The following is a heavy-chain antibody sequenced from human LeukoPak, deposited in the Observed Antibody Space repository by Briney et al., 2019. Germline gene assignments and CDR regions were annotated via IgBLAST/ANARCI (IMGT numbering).Heavy chain of an antibody. CDR2: ISAIDNTI. CDR1: GFNFSTYE. CDR3: ARGSEYDVLTGYFPFDS. D-gene: IGHD3-9*01. J-gene: IGHJ4*02. Sequence: GGSLRLSCAASGFNFSTYEMNWVRQAPGKVLEWISYISAIDNTIYYADSVMGRFTVSSDNAKNSVYLQLNSLGAEDTAVYYCARGSEYDVLTGYFPFDSWGQGTLVTVSS. V-gene: IGHV3-48*03.